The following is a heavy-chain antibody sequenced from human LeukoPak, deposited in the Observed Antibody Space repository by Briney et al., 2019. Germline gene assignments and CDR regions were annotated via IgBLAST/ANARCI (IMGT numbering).Heavy chain of an antibody. Sequence: PSQTLSLTCAVSGGSISSGGYSWSWIRQPPGKGLEWIGYIYHSGSTYYNPSLKSRVTISVDRSKNQFSLKLSSVTAADTAVYYCARGQITMVRGVIITHGAFDIWGQGTMATVSS. V-gene: IGHV4-30-2*01. J-gene: IGHJ3*02. D-gene: IGHD3-10*01. CDR3: ARGQITMVRGVIITHGAFDI. CDR1: GGSISSGGYS. CDR2: IYHSGST.